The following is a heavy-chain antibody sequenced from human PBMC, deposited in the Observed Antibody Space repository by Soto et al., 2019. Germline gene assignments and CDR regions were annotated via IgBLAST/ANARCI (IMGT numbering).Heavy chain of an antibody. CDR2: MSHSGGT. Sequence: QVQLQQWGAGLLKPSETLSLTCAVYGGSVSSGSYYWSWIRRPPGKGLEWIGEMSHSGGTHFNPSLKGRVTISVDTSKNQFSLKMSSVTAADTALYYCARVERGTATTVVDAFDIWGPGTMVTVSS. CDR3: ARVERGTATTVVDAFDI. CDR1: GGSVSSGSYY. V-gene: IGHV4-34*01. D-gene: IGHD1-1*01. J-gene: IGHJ3*02.